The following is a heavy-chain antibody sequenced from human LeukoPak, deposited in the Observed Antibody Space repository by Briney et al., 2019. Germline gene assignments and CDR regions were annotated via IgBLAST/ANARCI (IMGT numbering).Heavy chain of an antibody. CDR3: ARPHSGYSYGSNY. Sequence: GGSLRLSCAASGFTFSSYGMSWVRQAPGKGLGWVSSINQDGSEKYYVGSVKGRFTISRDNAKTSLYLQMNSLRAEDTAVYHCARPHSGYSYGSNYWGQGTLVTVSS. V-gene: IGHV3-7*03. CDR1: GFTFSSYG. CDR2: INQDGSEK. D-gene: IGHD5-18*01. J-gene: IGHJ4*02.